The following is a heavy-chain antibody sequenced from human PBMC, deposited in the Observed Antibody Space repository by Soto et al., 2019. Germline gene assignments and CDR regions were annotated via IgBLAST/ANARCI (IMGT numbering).Heavy chain of an antibody. CDR2: ISYDGSNK. Sequence: QVQLVESGGGVVQPGRSLRLSCAASGFTFSSYGMHWVRQAPGKGLEWVAVISYDGSNKYYADSVKGRFTISRDNSKNTLYLQMNSLRAEDTAVYYCAKGGGGGYFDYCGQGTLVTVSS. CDR1: GFTFSSYG. J-gene: IGHJ4*02. D-gene: IGHD3-16*01. CDR3: AKGGGGGYFDY. V-gene: IGHV3-30*18.